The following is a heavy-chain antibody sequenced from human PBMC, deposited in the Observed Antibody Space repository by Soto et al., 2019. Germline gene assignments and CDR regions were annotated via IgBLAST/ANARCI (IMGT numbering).Heavy chain of an antibody. CDR2: IYYSGST. D-gene: IGHD3-22*01. CDR3: ARHNYHSSGPSDY. J-gene: IGHJ4*02. V-gene: IGHV4-39*01. CDR1: GGSISSSSYY. Sequence: PSETLSLTCTVSGGSISSSSYYWGWIRQPPGKGLEWIGSIYYSGSTYYNPSLKSRVTISVDTSKNQFSLKLSSVTAADTAVYYCARHNYHSSGPSDYWGRGTLVTVSS.